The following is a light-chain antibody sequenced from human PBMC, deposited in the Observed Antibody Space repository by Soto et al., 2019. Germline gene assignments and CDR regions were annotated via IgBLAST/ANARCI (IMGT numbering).Light chain of an antibody. Sequence: EIVLTQSPATLSLSPGERATXXCRASQSVSSYLAWYQQKPGQAPRLLIYGASNRATDIPARFSGSGSGTDFTLTISSLESEDFAVYYCQQRGNWPRTFGQGTKLEIK. V-gene: IGKV3-11*01. J-gene: IGKJ2*01. CDR2: GAS. CDR1: QSVSSY. CDR3: QQRGNWPRT.